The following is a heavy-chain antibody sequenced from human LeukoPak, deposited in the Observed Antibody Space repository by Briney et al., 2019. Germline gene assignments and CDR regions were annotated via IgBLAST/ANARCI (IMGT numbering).Heavy chain of an antibody. V-gene: IGHV1-46*01. J-gene: IGHJ4*02. CDR1: GYTFSSYY. Sequence: ASVKVSCKASGYTFSSYYMQWVRQAPGQGLEWMGIINPISGSTSYAQKFQGRVTMTRDTSTSTVYMELSSLRSEDTAVYYCAKWGVVVVPAAIYDYWGQGTLVTVSS. CDR2: INPISGST. CDR3: AKWGVVVVPAAIYDY. D-gene: IGHD2-2*01.